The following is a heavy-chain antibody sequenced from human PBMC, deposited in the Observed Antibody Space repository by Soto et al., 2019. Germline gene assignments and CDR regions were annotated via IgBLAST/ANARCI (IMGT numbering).Heavy chain of an antibody. D-gene: IGHD3-22*01. CDR3: AREPGGYYDSSGYFGY. J-gene: IGHJ4*02. Sequence: GGSLRLSCAASGFTFGSYWMSWVRQAPGKGLQWVSFISGGGGTTYYADSVKGRFTISRDNSKNTLYLQMNSLRAEDTAVYYCAREPGGYYDSSGYFGYWGQGTLVTSPQ. CDR1: GFTFGSYW. CDR2: ISGGGGTT. V-gene: IGHV3-23*01.